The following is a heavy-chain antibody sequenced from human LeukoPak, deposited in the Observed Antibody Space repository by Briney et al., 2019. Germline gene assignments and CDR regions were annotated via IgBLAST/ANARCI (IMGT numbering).Heavy chain of an antibody. CDR2: INSDGSST. V-gene: IGHV3-74*01. J-gene: IGHJ4*02. Sequence: GGSLRLSCAASGFSVSGNWMHWVRQAPGKGLVWVSRINSDGSSTNYADSVRGRFTISRDNAKNTVYLQVNSLRVEDTAVYYCARGSGAYGDFDYWAREPWSPSPQ. D-gene: IGHD6-19*01. CDR3: ARGSGAYGDFDY. CDR1: GFSVSGNW.